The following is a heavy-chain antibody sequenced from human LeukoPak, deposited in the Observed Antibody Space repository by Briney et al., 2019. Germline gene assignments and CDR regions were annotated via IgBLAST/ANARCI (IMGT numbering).Heavy chain of an antibody. J-gene: IGHJ3*02. Sequence: SETLSLTCAVYGGSFSGYYWSWIRQPPGKGLEWIGEINHSGSTNYNPSLKSRVTISVDTSKNQFSLKLGSVTAADTAVYYCARGLDYYDSSGYRIWGQGTMVTVSS. CDR1: GGSFSGYY. CDR3: ARGLDYYDSSGYRI. V-gene: IGHV4-34*01. D-gene: IGHD3-22*01. CDR2: INHSGST.